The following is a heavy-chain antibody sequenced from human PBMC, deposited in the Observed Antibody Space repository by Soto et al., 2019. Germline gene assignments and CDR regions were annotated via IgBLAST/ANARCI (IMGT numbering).Heavy chain of an antibody. CDR1: GCTFSSYA. Sequence: QVQLVQAVAEVKKPGSSVKVSCKSSGCTFSSYAISGVRQAPGQGLEWMGGIITIFGTANYAQKFQGRVTITADESTSTAYMELSSLRTGDTAVYYCAREGYGDYGNPFDYWGQVTLVTVSS. D-gene: IGHD4-17*01. CDR2: IITIFGTA. V-gene: IGHV1-69*01. CDR3: AREGYGDYGNPFDY. J-gene: IGHJ4*02.